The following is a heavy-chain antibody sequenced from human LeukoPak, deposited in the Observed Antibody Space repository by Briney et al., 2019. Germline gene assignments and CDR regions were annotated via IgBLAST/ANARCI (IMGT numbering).Heavy chain of an antibody. V-gene: IGHV1-69*13. Sequence: ASVKVSCKASGGTFSSHAISWVRQAPGQGLEWMGGIIPIFGTANYAQKFQGRVTITADESTSTAYMELSSLRSEDTAVYYCAREGEYSYGSGYYFDYWGQGTLVTVSS. CDR3: AREGEYSYGSGYYFDY. J-gene: IGHJ4*02. D-gene: IGHD5-18*01. CDR2: IIPIFGTA. CDR1: GGTFSSHA.